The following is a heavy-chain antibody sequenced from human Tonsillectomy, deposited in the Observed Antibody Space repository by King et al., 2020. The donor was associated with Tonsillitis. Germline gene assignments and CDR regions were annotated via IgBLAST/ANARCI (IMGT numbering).Heavy chain of an antibody. J-gene: IGHJ6*02. CDR2: IYSGGNT. V-gene: IGHV3-53*01. Sequence: VQLVESGGGLIQPGGSLRLSCAASGFTVSSNFMSWVRQAPGKGLEWVSVIYSGGNTYYADSVGGRFTISRDNSKNTLYLQMNSLRAEDTALYYCARDSWEGYYGMDVWGQGTTVTVSS. CDR3: ARDSWEGYYGMDV. CDR1: GFTVSSNF. D-gene: IGHD1-26*01.